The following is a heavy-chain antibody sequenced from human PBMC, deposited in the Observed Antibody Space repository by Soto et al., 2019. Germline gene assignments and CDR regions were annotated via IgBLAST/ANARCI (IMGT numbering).Heavy chain of an antibody. CDR2: ISYDGSNK. D-gene: IGHD1-1*01. CDR1: GFTFSNYA. Sequence: GESLKISCAASGFTFSNYAMHWVRQAPGKGLEWVAVISYDGSNKYYADSVKGRFTISRDNSKNTMYLQMNSLSAEDTAVYHCARDQVKGTMTILWGQGTLVTVSS. J-gene: IGHJ4*02. CDR3: ARDQVKGTMTIL. V-gene: IGHV3-30-3*01.